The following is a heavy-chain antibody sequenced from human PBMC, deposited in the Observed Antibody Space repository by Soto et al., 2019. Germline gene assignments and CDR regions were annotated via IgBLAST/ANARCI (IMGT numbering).Heavy chain of an antibody. J-gene: IGHJ3*01. V-gene: IGHV3-23*01. CDR2: ISGISDRT. CDR1: GFTIRNYA. D-gene: IGHD5-12*01. Sequence: GGSLRLSCAASGFTIRNYAMSWVRQAPGKALEWVSGISGISDRTYYADSVKGRFTISKDTSSNTLYLQMNSLRVEDTAVYHCEGSWTWGQGTMVTVSS. CDR3: EGSWT.